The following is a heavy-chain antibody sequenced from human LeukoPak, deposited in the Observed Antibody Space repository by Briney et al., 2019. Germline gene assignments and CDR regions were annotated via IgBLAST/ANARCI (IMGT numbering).Heavy chain of an antibody. CDR2: IYYSGST. Sequence: KPSETLSLTCTVSGGSISSYYWSWNRQPPGKGLEWIGYIYYSGSTNYNPSLKSRVTISVDTSRNQFSLKLSSVTAADTAVYYCAREYSGSYNYWGQGTLVTVSS. CDR1: GGSISSYY. D-gene: IGHD1-26*01. V-gene: IGHV4-59*01. J-gene: IGHJ4*02. CDR3: AREYSGSYNY.